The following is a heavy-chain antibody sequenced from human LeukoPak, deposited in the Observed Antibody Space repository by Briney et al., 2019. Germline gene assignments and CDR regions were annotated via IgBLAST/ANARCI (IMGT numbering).Heavy chain of an antibody. CDR1: GGSISSSSYY. D-gene: IGHD4-23*01. V-gene: IGHV4-30-4*01. J-gene: IGHJ4*02. CDR3: ARDLLNEGNHLDY. CDR2: IYYSGST. Sequence: SETLSLTCTVSGGSISSSSYYWSWIRQPPGKGLEWIGYIYYSGSTYYNPSLKSRVTISVDTSKNQFSLKLSSVTAADTAVYYCARDLLNEGNHLDYWGQGTLVTVSS.